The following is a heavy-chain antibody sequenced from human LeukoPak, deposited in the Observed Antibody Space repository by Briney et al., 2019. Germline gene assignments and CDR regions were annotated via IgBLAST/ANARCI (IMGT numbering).Heavy chain of an antibody. CDR2: INHSGST. CDR3: ARDVQQNIDY. J-gene: IGHJ4*02. Sequence: SETLSLTCAVYGGSFSGYYWSWIRQPPGKGLEWIGEINHSGSTNYNPSLKSRVTISVDTSKNQFSLKLSSVTAADTAVYYCARDVQQNIDYWGQGTLVTVSS. CDR1: GGSFSGYY. D-gene: IGHD6-13*01. V-gene: IGHV4-34*01.